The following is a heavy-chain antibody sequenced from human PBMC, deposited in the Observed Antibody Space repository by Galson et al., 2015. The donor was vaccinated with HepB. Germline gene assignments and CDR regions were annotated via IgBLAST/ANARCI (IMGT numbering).Heavy chain of an antibody. D-gene: IGHD3-3*01. CDR3: ARTIFGVVIGDWYFDL. Sequence: SVKVSCKASGYTFTSYAMHWVRQAPGQRLEWMGWINAGNGNTKYSQKFQGRVTITRDTSASTAYMELSSLRSEGTAVYYCARTIFGVVIGDWYFDLWGRGTLVTVSS. CDR2: INAGNGNT. V-gene: IGHV1-3*01. J-gene: IGHJ2*01. CDR1: GYTFTSYA.